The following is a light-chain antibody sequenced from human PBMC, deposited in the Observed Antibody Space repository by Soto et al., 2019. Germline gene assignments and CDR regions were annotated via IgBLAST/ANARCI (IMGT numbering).Light chain of an antibody. J-gene: IGLJ1*01. Sequence: QSALTQPASVSGSPGQSITISCTGTSSDVGGYNYVSWYQQHPGKAPKLMIYDVSDRPSGVSNRFPGSKSGNTASLTISGLQAEDEADYYRSSYTSGFYVFGTGTKVTVL. CDR2: DVS. CDR3: SSYTSGFYV. CDR1: SSDVGGYNY. V-gene: IGLV2-14*01.